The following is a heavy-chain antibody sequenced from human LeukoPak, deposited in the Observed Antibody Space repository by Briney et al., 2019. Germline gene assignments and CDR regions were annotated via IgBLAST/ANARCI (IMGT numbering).Heavy chain of an antibody. CDR2: IKEDGSEK. D-gene: IGHD3-3*02. Sequence: GGSLRLSCGASGFMFRSYWMSWVRQAPGKGLEWVANIKEDGSEKRHADSVKGRFTISRDNAKNSLYLQMNSLRAEDTAVYYCARVRPAISYWGQGTLVTVSS. CDR1: GFMFRSYW. V-gene: IGHV3-7*01. J-gene: IGHJ4*02. CDR3: ARVRPAISY.